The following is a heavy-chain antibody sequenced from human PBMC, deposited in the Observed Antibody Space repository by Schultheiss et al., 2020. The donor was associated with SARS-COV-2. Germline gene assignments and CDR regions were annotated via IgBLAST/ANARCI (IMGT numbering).Heavy chain of an antibody. V-gene: IGHV4-38-2*01. Sequence: SETLSLTCAVSGYSISSGYYWGWIRQPPGKGLEWIGSIYHSGSTYYNPSLKSRVTISVDTSKNQFSLKLSSVTAADTAVYYCARGMVTTPNNWFDPWGQGTLVTVSS. D-gene: IGHD4-11*01. CDR1: GYSISSGYY. CDR3: ARGMVTTPNNWFDP. CDR2: IYHSGST. J-gene: IGHJ5*02.